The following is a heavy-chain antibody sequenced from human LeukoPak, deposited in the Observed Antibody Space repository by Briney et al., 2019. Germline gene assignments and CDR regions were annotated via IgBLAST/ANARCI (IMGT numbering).Heavy chain of an antibody. V-gene: IGHV1-2*02. Sequence: ASVKVSCKASGYTFTGYYMHWVRQAPGQGLEWMGWINPNSGGTNYAQKFQGRVTMTRDTSISTAYMELSRLRSDDTAVYYCAGLRTSSSWFDPWGQGTLVTVSS. J-gene: IGHJ5*02. D-gene: IGHD6-19*01. CDR2: INPNSGGT. CDR3: AGLRTSSSWFDP. CDR1: GYTFTGYY.